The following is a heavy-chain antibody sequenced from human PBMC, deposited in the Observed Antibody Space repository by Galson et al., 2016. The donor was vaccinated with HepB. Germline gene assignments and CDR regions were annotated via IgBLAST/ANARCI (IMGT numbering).Heavy chain of an antibody. V-gene: IGHV3-33*08. CDR2: IWYDGSNK. D-gene: IGHD3-22*01. CDR3: AADTTGGFDSGGLWWFDP. CDR1: GFTFSSYA. Sequence: SLRLSCAASGFTFSSYAMSWVRQAPGKGLEWVAVIWYDGSNKYYADSVKGRFTISRDNSKNTLYLQMNSLRSEDTAVYYCAADTTGGFDSGGLWWFDPWGQGTLVTVSS. J-gene: IGHJ5*02.